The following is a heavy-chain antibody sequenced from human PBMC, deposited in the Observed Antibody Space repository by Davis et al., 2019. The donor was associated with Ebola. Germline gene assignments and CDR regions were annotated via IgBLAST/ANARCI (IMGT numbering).Heavy chain of an antibody. CDR3: ARDAPYSSGYDY. Sequence: GESLKISCAASGFTFSSYSMNWVRQAPGKGLEWVAVIWYDGSNKYYADSVKGRFTISRDNSKNTLYLQMNSLRAEDTAVYYCARDAPYSSGYDYWGQGTLVTVSS. J-gene: IGHJ4*02. V-gene: IGHV3-33*08. CDR2: IWYDGSNK. CDR1: GFTFSSYS. D-gene: IGHD6-19*01.